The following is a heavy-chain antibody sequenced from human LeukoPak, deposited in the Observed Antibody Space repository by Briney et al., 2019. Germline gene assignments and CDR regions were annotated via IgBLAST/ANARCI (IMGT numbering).Heavy chain of an antibody. CDR1: GFTFSSYS. D-gene: IGHD1-14*01. CDR2: ISSSSSYI. CDR3: ARVSTPEDAFDI. J-gene: IGHJ3*02. Sequence: PGGSLRLSCAASGFTFSSYSMNWVRQAPGKGLEWVSSISSSSSYIYYADSVKGRFTISRDNAKNSLYLQMNSLRAEDTAVYYCARVSTPEDAFDIWGQGTMVTVSS. V-gene: IGHV3-21*01.